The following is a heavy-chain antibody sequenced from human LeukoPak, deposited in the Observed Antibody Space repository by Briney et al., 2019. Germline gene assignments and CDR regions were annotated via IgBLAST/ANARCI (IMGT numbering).Heavy chain of an antibody. J-gene: IGHJ4*02. V-gene: IGHV4-4*07. CDR2: IYPSGDT. CDR3: ARGPLDGSGYYYPY. Sequence: SETLSLTGTVSGVSISSYYWIWLRQPAGKGLEWIVRIYPSGDTKYNPSLKSRVTMSVDTSKDHFSLKLSSVTAADTAVYYCARGPLDGSGYYYPYWGQGTLVTVSS. D-gene: IGHD3-22*01. CDR1: GVSISSYY.